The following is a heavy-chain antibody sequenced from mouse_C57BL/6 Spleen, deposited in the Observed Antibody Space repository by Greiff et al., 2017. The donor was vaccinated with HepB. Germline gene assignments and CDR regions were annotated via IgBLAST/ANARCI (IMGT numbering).Heavy chain of an antibody. Sequence: VKLMESGAELVRPGTSVKVSCKASGYAFTNYLIEWVKQRPGQGLEWIGVINPGSGGTNYNEKFKGKATLTADKSSSTAYMQLSSLTSEDSAVYFCARSDGSSYLDYWGQGTTLTVSS. V-gene: IGHV1-54*01. CDR3: ARSDGSSYLDY. J-gene: IGHJ2*01. D-gene: IGHD1-1*01. CDR2: INPGSGGT. CDR1: GYAFTNYL.